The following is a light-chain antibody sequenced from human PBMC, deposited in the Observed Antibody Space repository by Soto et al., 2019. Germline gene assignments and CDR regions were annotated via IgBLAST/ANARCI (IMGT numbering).Light chain of an antibody. CDR3: SSYTSSSTLYV. J-gene: IGLJ1*01. Sequence: QSVLTQPASVSGSPGQSITISCTGTSSDVGGYNYVSWYQQHPGKAPKLMIYDVSNRPPGVSNRFSGSKSGNTASLTISGLQAEDEADYYCSSYTSSSTLYVFGNGTKVTVL. V-gene: IGLV2-14*01. CDR1: SSDVGGYNY. CDR2: DVS.